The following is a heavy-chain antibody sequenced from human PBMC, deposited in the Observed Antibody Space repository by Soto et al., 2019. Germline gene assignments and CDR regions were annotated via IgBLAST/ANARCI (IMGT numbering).Heavy chain of an antibody. D-gene: IGHD3-22*01. CDR2: ISGSGGST. J-gene: IGHJ3*02. V-gene: IGHV3-23*01. CDR1: GFTFSSYA. CDR3: AKGRGYCDSSGYYSAGAFDI. Sequence: GGSLRLSCAASGFTFSSYAMSWVRQAPGKGLEWVSAISGSGGSTYYADSVKGRFTISRDNSKNTLYLQMNSLRAEDTAVYYCAKGRGYCDSSGYYSAGAFDIWGQGTMVTVSS.